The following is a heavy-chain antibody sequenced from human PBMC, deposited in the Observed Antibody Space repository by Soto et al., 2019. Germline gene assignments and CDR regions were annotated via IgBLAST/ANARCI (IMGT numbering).Heavy chain of an antibody. CDR1: GYTFTGYY. CDR3: ARGWVGGTYNWFDP. V-gene: IGHV1-2*02. Sequence: QVQLVQSGAEVKKPGASVKVSCKASGYTFTGYYMHWVRQAPGQGLEWMGWINPNSGGTNYAQKFQGRVHMNRETSLKTGFMGLRQVRSDRTAVELWARGWVGGTYNWFDPWGQGTLVTVSS. CDR2: INPNSGGT. D-gene: IGHD3-16*01. J-gene: IGHJ5*02.